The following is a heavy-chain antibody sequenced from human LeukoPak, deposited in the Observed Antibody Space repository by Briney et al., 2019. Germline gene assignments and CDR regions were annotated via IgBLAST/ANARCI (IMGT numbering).Heavy chain of an antibody. CDR3: ARERITMVRGVIIRYFDY. D-gene: IGHD3-10*01. CDR1: GGSISSYY. Sequence: SETLSLTCTVSGGSISSYYWSWIRQPAGKGLEWIGRIYTSGSTNYNPSLKSRVTMSVDTSKSQFSLKLSSLTAADTAVYYCARERITMVRGVIIRYFDYWGQGTLVTVSS. CDR2: IYTSGST. V-gene: IGHV4-4*07. J-gene: IGHJ4*02.